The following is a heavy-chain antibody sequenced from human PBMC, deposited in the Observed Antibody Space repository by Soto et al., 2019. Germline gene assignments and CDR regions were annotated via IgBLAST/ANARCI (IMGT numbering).Heavy chain of an antibody. CDR2: IGAHNGNT. V-gene: IGHV1-18*01. J-gene: IGHJ4*02. D-gene: IGHD1-1*01. CDR3: ARGRYGDY. CDR1: GYGFTTYG. Sequence: QVHLVQSGAEVKKPGASVKVSCKGSGYGFTTYGITWVRQAPGQGLEWMAWIGAHNGNTDYAQNLQGRVTVTRDTSTSTAYMELRSLRSDDTAVYYCARGRYGDYWGQGALVTVSS.